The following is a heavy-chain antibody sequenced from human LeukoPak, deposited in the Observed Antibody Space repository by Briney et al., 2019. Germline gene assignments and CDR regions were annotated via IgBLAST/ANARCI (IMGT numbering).Heavy chain of an antibody. V-gene: IGHV4-39*01. CDR2: SYYSGRT. J-gene: IGHJ5*02. D-gene: IGHD6-19*01. CDR3: ASSGWYQRGQNWFDP. CDR1: GGSISSSSYY. Sequence: SETLSLTCTVSGGSISSSSYYWGWSRQPPGKGREWIGSSYYSGRTYYNPSLKSRVTISVATSKNQFSLKLSSVTAADTAVYSCASSGWYQRGQNWFDPWGQGTLVTVSS.